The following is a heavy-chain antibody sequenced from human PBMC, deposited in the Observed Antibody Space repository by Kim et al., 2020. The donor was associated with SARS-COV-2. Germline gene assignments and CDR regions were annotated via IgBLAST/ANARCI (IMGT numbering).Heavy chain of an antibody. J-gene: IGHJ5*02. CDR2: INYSGNT. CDR3: ARGQSTWNP. Sequence: SETLSFTCTVSGGSIGTSYCSWMRQPPGKGLEWIGYINYSGNTNYKSSLRGRVTISLDTSKNQFSLKLTSVTTADTAIYYCARGQSTWNPWGQGNLVTVS. V-gene: IGHV4-59*12. CDR1: GGSIGTSY. D-gene: IGHD1-1*01.